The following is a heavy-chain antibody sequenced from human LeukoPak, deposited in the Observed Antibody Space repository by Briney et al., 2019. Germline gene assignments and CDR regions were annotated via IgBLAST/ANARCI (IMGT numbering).Heavy chain of an antibody. D-gene: IGHD2-2*01. Sequence: ASVKVSCKASGFTFTSSAMQWVRQARGQRLEWIGWIVVGSGNTNYAQKFQERVTITRDMSTSTAYMELSSLRSEDTAVYYCAATAYCSSTSCYLPPPFDYWGQGTRVTVSS. V-gene: IGHV1-58*02. J-gene: IGHJ4*02. CDR2: IVVGSGNT. CDR3: AATAYCSSTSCYLPPPFDY. CDR1: GFTFTSSA.